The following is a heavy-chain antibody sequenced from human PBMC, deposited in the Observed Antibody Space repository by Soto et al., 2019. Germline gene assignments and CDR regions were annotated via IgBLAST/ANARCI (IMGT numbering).Heavy chain of an antibody. CDR2: IKQDGSEK. J-gene: IGHJ4*02. Sequence: VQLVESGGGLVQPGGSLRVSCAASGFTFSSYWMSWVRQAPGKGLEWVANIKQDGSEKYYVDSVKGRFTLSRDNAKNSLQLQMNSLRAEDTAIYFCARVAYGNGWIFDYWGRGTLVTVSS. CDR1: GFTFSSYW. CDR3: ARVAYGNGWIFDY. D-gene: IGHD6-19*01. V-gene: IGHV3-7*04.